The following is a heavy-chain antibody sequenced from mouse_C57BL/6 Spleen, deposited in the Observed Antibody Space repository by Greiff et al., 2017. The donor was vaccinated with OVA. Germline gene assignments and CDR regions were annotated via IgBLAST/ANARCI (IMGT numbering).Heavy chain of an antibody. CDR1: GFNIKDYY. CDR3: TSLDFIYAMDY. Sequence: VQLQQPGAELVKPGASVKLSCTASGFNIKDYYMHWVKQRPEQGLEWIGRIDPEDGDTEYAPKFQGKATMTADTSSNTAYLQLSSLTSEDTAVYYCTSLDFIYAMDYWGQGTSVTVSS. J-gene: IGHJ4*01. V-gene: IGHV14-1*01. CDR2: IDPEDGDT. D-gene: IGHD1-1*01.